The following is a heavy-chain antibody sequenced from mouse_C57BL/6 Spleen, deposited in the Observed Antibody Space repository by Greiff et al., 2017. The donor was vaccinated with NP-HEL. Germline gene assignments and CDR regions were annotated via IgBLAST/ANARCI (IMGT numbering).Heavy chain of an antibody. J-gene: IGHJ4*01. Sequence: EVQLQQSGPVLVKPGASVKMSCKASGYTFTDYYMNWVKQSHGKSLEWIGVINPYNGGTSYNQKFKGKATLTVDKSSSTAYMELISLTSADSAVYYCGGSSYYYAIEYWGTGTSVTVSS. CDR1: GYTFTDYY. V-gene: IGHV1-19*01. D-gene: IGHD1-1*01. CDR2: INPYNGGT. CDR3: GGSSYYYAIEY.